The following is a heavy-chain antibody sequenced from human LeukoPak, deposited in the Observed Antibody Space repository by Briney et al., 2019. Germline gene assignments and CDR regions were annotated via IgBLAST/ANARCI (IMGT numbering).Heavy chain of an antibody. CDR2: ISGSGSTI. CDR1: GFTFRSYE. D-gene: IGHD1-20*01. J-gene: IGHJ4*02. CDR3: ATFIIGPTIDY. Sequence: GGSLRLSCAASGFTFRSYEMNWVRQAPGKGLEWVSYISGSGSTIYYADSVKGRFTISRTNAKNSLYMQMNSLRAEDTAVYYCATFIIGPTIDYWGQGTLVTVSS. V-gene: IGHV3-48*03.